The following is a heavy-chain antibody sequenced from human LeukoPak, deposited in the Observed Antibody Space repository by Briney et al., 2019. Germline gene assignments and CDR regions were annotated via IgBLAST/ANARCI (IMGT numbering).Heavy chain of an antibody. CDR1: GFTFSTYR. Sequence: GGSLRLSSAASGFTFSTYRMNWVRQAPGNGLEWVSYISSSSSTIHYADSVKGRFTISRDNAKNTLYLQMNSLRDADTAVYYCARDSRDYVFDYWGQGALVTVSS. CDR3: ARDSRDYVFDY. J-gene: IGHJ4*02. D-gene: IGHD4-17*01. V-gene: IGHV3-48*02. CDR2: ISSSSSTI.